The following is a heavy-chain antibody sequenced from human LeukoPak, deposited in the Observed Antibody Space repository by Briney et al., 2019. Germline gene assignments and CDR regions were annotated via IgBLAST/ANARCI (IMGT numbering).Heavy chain of an antibody. CDR2: VNPNGGGT. J-gene: IGHJ6*02. D-gene: IGHD2-21*01. V-gene: IGHV1-2*02. CDR1: GYTFAAHY. Sequence: ASVKVSCRTSGYTFAAHYMHWVRQAHGQGLEWMGWVNPNGGGTNYAQKFKDRLTMTRDTSITTAYMELSSLESDDTAVYFCAREGVGGAYTMDVWGQGTTVTVYS. CDR3: AREGVGGAYTMDV.